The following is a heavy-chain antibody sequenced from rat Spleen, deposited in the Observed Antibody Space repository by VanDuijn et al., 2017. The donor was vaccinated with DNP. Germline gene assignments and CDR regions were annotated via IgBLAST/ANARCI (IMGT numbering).Heavy chain of an antibody. J-gene: IGHJ2*01. Sequence: EVQLVESGGDLVQPGWSLKLSCVVSRFIFNSYWMTWFRQVPGKGLEWVASINNRGGNTYYPDSVKGRFTISRDNAKSTLYLEMNSLRSEDMATYYCARHVLPLRVWDYWGQGVMVTVSS. CDR3: ARHVLPLRVWDY. CDR2: INNRGGNT. D-gene: IGHD1-4*01. V-gene: IGHV5-31*01. CDR1: RFIFNSYW.